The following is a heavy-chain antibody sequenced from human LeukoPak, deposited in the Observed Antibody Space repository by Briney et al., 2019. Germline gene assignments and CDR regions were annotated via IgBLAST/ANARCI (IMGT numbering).Heavy chain of an antibody. D-gene: IGHD1-26*01. CDR1: GYTFASYA. Sequence: ASVKVSCKASGYTFASYAMNWVRQAPGQGLEWMGWINTNTGNPTYAQGFTGRFVFSLDTSVSTAYLQISSLKAEDTAVYYCARFVGPGANVSFSIDYWGQGTLVTVSS. J-gene: IGHJ4*02. CDR3: ARFVGPGANVSFSIDY. CDR2: INTNTGNP. V-gene: IGHV7-4-1*02.